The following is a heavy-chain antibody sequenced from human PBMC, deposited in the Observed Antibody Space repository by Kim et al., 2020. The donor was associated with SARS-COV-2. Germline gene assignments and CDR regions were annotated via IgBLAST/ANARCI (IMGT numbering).Heavy chain of an antibody. Sequence: GGSLRLSCAASGFTFRSYSMNWVRQAPGKGLEWVSSISSSSSYIYYADSVKGRFTISRDNAKNSLYLQMNSLRAEDTAVYYCATRYSSSWYNDDAFDIWGQGTMVTVSS. D-gene: IGHD6-13*01. CDR1: GFTFRSYS. CDR2: ISSSSSYI. J-gene: IGHJ3*02. V-gene: IGHV3-21*01. CDR3: ATRYSSSWYNDDAFDI.